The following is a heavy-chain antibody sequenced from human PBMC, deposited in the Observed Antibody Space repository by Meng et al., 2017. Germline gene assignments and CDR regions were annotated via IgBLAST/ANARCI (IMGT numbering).Heavy chain of an antibody. V-gene: IGHV1-46*01. CDR1: GYTFTSFY. J-gene: IGHJ1*01. CDR3: ARGPTVVTPNQYFQH. Sequence: ASVKVSCKVSGYTFTSFYMHWVRQAPGQGLEWMGIINPSGGSTSYAQKFQGRVTMTRDTSTSTVYMELSSLRSEDTAVYYCARGPTVVTPNQYFQHWGQGTLVTVSS. CDR2: INPSGGST. D-gene: IGHD4-23*01.